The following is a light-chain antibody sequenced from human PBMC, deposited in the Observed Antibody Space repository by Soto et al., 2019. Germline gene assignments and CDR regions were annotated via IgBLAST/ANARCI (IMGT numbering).Light chain of an antibody. CDR2: DAS. CDR3: QQYESYSPLT. V-gene: IGKV1-5*01. Sequence: DIQMTQSPSTLSGSVGDRVTMTCRASQSIRSWLAWYQQKPGKAPKLLIYDASSLESGVPSRFSGRRSGTEFTLTISSLQPDDFGTYYCQQYESYSPLTFGGGTKVEIK. J-gene: IGKJ4*01. CDR1: QSIRSW.